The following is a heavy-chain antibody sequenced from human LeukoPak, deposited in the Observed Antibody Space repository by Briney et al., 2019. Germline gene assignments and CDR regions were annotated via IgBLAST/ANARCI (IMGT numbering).Heavy chain of an antibody. J-gene: IGHJ4*02. CDR3: ARGSSPYYFDY. Sequence: GGSLRLSCAASGFTFSSYAMSWVRQAPGKGLEWVSVIYSGGSTYYADSVKGRFTISRDNSKNTLYLQMNSLRAEDTAVYYCARGSSPYYFDYWGQGTLVTVSS. CDR1: GFTFSSYA. D-gene: IGHD6-13*01. V-gene: IGHV3-53*01. CDR2: IYSGGST.